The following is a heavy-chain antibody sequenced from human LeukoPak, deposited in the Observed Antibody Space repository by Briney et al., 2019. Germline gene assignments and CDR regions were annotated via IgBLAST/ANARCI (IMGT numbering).Heavy chain of an antibody. D-gene: IGHD3-22*01. CDR1: GGSISSSSYY. J-gene: IGHJ3*02. CDR2: IYTSGST. V-gene: IGHV4-61*02. Sequence: SETPSLTCTVSGGSISSSSYYWGWIRQPAGKGLEWIGRIYTSGSTNYNPSLKSRVTMSVDTSKNQFSLKLSSVTAADTAMYYCARDRMIDAFDIWGQGTMVTVSS. CDR3: ARDRMIDAFDI.